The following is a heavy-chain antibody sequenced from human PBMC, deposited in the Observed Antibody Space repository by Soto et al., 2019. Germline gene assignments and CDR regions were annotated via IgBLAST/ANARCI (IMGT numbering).Heavy chain of an antibody. CDR3: ARAHYGPSGYYFDS. V-gene: IGHV4-30-2*01. CDR1: GDSISSGRYS. CDR2: IYHTGST. Sequence: QVQLQESGSGLVKPSQTLSLTCTVSGDSISSGRYSWSWIRQPPQKGLEWIGYIYHTGSTSYSPSLKSRDTISVDKSKNQFSLILNSVTAADTAIYYCARAHYGPSGYYFDSWGQGTLFTVSS. D-gene: IGHD3-22*01. J-gene: IGHJ4*02.